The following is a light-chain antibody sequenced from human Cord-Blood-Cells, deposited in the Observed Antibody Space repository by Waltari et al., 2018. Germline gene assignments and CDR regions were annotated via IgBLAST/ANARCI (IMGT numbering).Light chain of an antibody. CDR3: NSRDSSGNHVE. J-gene: IGLJ2*01. CDR1: SLRSYY. V-gene: IGLV3-19*01. CDR2: GKN. Sequence: SSELTQDPAVSVALGQTVRITCQGDSLRSYYASWYQQKPGQAPVLVIYGKNNRPPGIPDRFSGSSSGNTASLTITGAQAEDEADYYCNSRDSSGNHVEFGGGTKLTVL.